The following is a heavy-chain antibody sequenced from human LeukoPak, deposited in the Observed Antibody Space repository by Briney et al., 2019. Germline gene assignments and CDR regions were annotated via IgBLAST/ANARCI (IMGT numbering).Heavy chain of an antibody. CDR3: VSPRGFSYGYFDY. CDR2: IYYSKNT. CDR1: GGSISSSSAY. D-gene: IGHD5-18*01. V-gene: IGHV4-39*01. Sequence: PSETLSLTCTVSGGSISSSSAYWGWIRQPPGKGLEWIGSIYYSKNTYYNPSLKVRVTISADTSKNQFSLTLGSVSATDTAVYYCVSPRGFSYGYFDYWGQGTLVTVCS. J-gene: IGHJ4*02.